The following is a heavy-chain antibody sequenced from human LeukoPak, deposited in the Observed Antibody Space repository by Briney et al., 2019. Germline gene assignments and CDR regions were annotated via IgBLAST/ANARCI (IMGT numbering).Heavy chain of an antibody. CDR3: AVVPIPVYYYYYMDV. Sequence: SETLSLTCTVSGGSISSSSYYWGWIRQPPGKGLEWIGSISYGGSTYYNPSLKSRVTISVDTSKNQFSLKLSSVTAADTAVYYCAVVPIPVYYYYYMDVWGKGTTVTVSS. CDR1: GGSISSSSYY. J-gene: IGHJ6*03. V-gene: IGHV4-39*07. CDR2: ISYGGST.